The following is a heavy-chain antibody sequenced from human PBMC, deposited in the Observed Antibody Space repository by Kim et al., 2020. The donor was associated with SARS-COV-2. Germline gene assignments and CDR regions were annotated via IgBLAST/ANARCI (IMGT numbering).Heavy chain of an antibody. J-gene: IGHJ4*02. CDR2: IGVGGVIT. CDR3: AKGVIPAATSGGRVDY. CDR1: GFRFSSYA. Sequence: GGSLRLSCTASGFRFSSYAMSWVRQAPGKGLEWVSGIGVGGVITFYADSVKGRFTISRDNSKNTLYLQMNSLRADDTAVYYCAKGVIPAATSGGRVDYWGQGTLVTVSS. V-gene: IGHV3-23*01. D-gene: IGHD2-2*01.